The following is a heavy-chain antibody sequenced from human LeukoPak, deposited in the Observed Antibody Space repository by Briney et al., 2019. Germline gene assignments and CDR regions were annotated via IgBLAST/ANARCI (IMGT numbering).Heavy chain of an antibody. D-gene: IGHD6-6*01. V-gene: IGHV7-4-1*02. CDR2: INTNTGNP. CDR3: ARTASPYGMDV. Sequence: GASVKVSCKASGYTFTSYAMNWVRQAPGQGLEWMGWINTNTGNPTYAQGFTGRFVFSLDTSVGTAYLQISSLKAGDTAVYYCARTASPYGMDVWGQGTSVTVSS. CDR1: GYTFTSYA. J-gene: IGHJ6*02.